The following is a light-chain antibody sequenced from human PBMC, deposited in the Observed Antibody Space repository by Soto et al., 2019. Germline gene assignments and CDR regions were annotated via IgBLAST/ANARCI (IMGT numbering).Light chain of an antibody. J-gene: IGKJ1*01. CDR1: ESVSVW. Sequence: DIQMTQSPSTLSASVGDSVTITCRASESVSVWLAWYQQKPGKAPKLLIEQASTLKSGVPSRFSGSGSETDFTLTISSLQPDDFATYYCQQYDTFSRSFGQGTKVEI. CDR3: QQYDTFSRS. CDR2: QAS. V-gene: IGKV1-5*01.